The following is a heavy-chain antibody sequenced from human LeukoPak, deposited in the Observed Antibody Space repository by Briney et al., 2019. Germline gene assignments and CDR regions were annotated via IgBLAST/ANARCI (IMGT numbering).Heavy chain of an antibody. V-gene: IGHV3-9*01. CDR3: AKDQGGYASNFDY. Sequence: GGSLRLSCAASGFTFDGYAMHWVRQVPGKGLEWVSGINRNSGSIGYADSVKGRFTISRDNAKNSLYLQMNSLRAEDTALYYCAKDQGGYASNFDYWGQGTLVTVSS. CDR2: INRNSGSI. CDR1: GFTFDGYA. D-gene: IGHD5-12*01. J-gene: IGHJ4*02.